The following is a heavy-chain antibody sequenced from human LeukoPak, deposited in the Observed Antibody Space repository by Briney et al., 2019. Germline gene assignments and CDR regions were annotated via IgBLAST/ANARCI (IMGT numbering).Heavy chain of an antibody. CDR2: INHSGST. CDR1: GGSFSGYY. Sequence: PSETLSLTCAVYGGSFSGYYWSWIRQPPGKGLEWIGEINHSGSTNYNPSLKSRVTISVDTSKNQFFLKLSSVTAADTAVYYCARGRRDGYNLEYFDKWGQGTLVTVSS. CDR3: ARGRRDGYNLEYFDK. J-gene: IGHJ4*02. D-gene: IGHD5-24*01. V-gene: IGHV4-34*01.